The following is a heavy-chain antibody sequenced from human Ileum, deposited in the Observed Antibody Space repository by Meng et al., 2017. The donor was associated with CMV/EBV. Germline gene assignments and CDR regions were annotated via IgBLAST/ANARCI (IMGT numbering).Heavy chain of an antibody. CDR1: GGSISTYY. V-gene: IGHV4-4*07. Sequence: QVHRQESGPGPVKPSETLSLTCAVSGGSISTYYWTWVQQPAGKGLEWIGRINAGGSTNDNPSLKSRVTMSVDTSKNQFSLKVTSVTAADTAVYYCAREENTVNQFKYWGQGTLVTVSS. J-gene: IGHJ4*02. CDR2: INAGGST. CDR3: AREENTVNQFKY. D-gene: IGHD4-17*01.